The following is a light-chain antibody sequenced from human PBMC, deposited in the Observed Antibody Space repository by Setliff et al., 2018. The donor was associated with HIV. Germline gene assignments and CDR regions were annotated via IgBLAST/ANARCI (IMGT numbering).Light chain of an antibody. J-gene: IGLJ1*01. V-gene: IGLV2-14*01. CDR3: SSYTSSSTYV. CDR2: EVS. Sequence: QSALTQPASVSGSPGQSITISCTATTSDVGGYNYVSWYQHHPGKAPKLMIYEVSNRPSGVSNRFSGSKSGSTASLTISGLQAEDEADYFCSSYTSSSTYVFGAGTKVTVL. CDR1: TSDVGGYNY.